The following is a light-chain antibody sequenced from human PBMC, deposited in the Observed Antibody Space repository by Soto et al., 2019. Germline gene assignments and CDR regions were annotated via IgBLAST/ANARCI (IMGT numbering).Light chain of an antibody. J-gene: IGKJ1*01. CDR1: QSVSGW. V-gene: IGKV1-5*01. Sequence: DIQITPSPSTPSASVGDTVTVSFLASQSVSGWLAWYQQKPGEAPKLLIYDASALPRGVPSRFSGSGSGTKFTLTIASLQPDDFATYYCQQYETFSGTFGPGTKVDI. CDR2: DAS. CDR3: QQYETFSGT.